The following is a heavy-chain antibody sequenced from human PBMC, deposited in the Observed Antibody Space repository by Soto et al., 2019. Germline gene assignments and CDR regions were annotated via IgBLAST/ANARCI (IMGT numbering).Heavy chain of an antibody. V-gene: IGHV1-2*04. D-gene: IGHD5-12*01. J-gene: IGHJ6*03. CDR2: INPNSGVT. Sequence: QVQLVQSGAEVKKPGASVTVSCRSSGDTFTDYYMHWVRQAPGQGLGWMGWINPNSGVTKYAQKFQGWVTMTRDTSIRTVSMQLSRLRSDDTAVYYGARESGGATATLDYYYFYMDVWGTGTTVTVSS. CDR1: GDTFTDYY. CDR3: ARESGGATATLDYYYFYMDV.